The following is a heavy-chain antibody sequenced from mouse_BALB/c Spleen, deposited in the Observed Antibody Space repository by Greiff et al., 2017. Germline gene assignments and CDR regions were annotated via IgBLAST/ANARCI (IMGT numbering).Heavy chain of an antibody. CDR2: INPYNDGT. Sequence: EVQLQQSGPELVKPGASVKMSCKASGYTFTSYVMHWVKQKPGQGLEWIGYINPYNDGTKYNEKFKGKATLTSDKSSSTAYMELSSLTSEDSAVYYCARRGSSISYWYFDVWGAGTTVTVSS. D-gene: IGHD1-1*01. CDR1: GYTFTSYV. CDR3: ARRGSSISYWYFDV. V-gene: IGHV1-14*01. J-gene: IGHJ1*01.